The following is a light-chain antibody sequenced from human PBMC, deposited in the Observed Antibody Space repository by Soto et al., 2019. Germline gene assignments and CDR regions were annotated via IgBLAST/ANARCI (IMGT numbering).Light chain of an antibody. CDR3: QQYNSYPYT. J-gene: IGKJ2*01. CDR2: KAS. CDR1: QSIGSG. V-gene: IGKV1-5*03. Sequence: DIQMTQSPSTLSASVGDRVTITCRASQSIGSGLAWYQQKPGKAPKLLIYKASSLESGVPSRFRGSGSGTEVTLTISSLQSDDFASYYCQQYNSYPYTFGQGTKLEI.